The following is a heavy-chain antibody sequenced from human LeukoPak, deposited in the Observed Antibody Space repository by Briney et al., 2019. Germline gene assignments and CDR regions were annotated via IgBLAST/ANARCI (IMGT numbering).Heavy chain of an antibody. V-gene: IGHV4-59*08. CDR3: ARHGRHLWYGESHDYAVEL. CDR2: SHVSGTT. J-gene: IGHJ3*01. Sequence: SETLSLTCGVSGDSIDSYYWCRIRQPPGRGLDWIGFSHVSGTTRYTPSLRGRATVSVDTSKNHVSLKLASVTADDSAVYFCARHGRHLWYGESHDYAVELWGQGTLVTVSS. D-gene: IGHD3-10*01. CDR1: GDSIDSYY.